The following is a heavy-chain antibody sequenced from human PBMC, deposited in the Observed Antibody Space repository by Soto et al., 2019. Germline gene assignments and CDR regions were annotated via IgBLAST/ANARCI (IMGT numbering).Heavy chain of an antibody. J-gene: IGHJ4*02. V-gene: IGHV4-31*03. CDR3: ARLDYYDSSGYLNPFDY. Sequence: PSETLSLTCTVSGGSISSGGYYWSWIRQHPGKGLEWIGYIYYSGSTYYNPSLKSRVTISVDTSKNQFSLKLSSVTAADTAVYYCARLDYYDSSGYLNPFDYWGQGTLVTVSS. D-gene: IGHD3-22*01. CDR2: IYYSGST. CDR1: GGSISSGGYY.